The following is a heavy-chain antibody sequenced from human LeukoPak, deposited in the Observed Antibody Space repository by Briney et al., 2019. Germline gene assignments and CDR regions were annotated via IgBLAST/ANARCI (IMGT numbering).Heavy chain of an antibody. CDR1: GFTFSNAW. CDR3: TTDHGKVYYDSSGEIDY. J-gene: IGHJ4*02. CDR2: IKSKTDGGTT. D-gene: IGHD3-22*01. V-gene: IGHV3-15*01. Sequence: GGSLRLSCAASGFTFSNAWMSWVRPAPGKGLEWVGRIKSKTDGGTTDYAAPVKGRFTISRDDSKNTLYLQMNSLKTEDTAVYYCTTDHGKVYYDSSGEIDYWGQGTLVTVSS.